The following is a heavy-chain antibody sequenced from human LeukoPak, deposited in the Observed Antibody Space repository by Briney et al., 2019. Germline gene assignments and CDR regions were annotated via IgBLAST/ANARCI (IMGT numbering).Heavy chain of an antibody. D-gene: IGHD4-17*01. CDR3: ARVGDNDAFDI. CDR2: ISANGGST. CDR1: GFTFSNYA. J-gene: IGHJ3*02. Sequence: GGSLRLSCAASGFTFSNYAMSWVRRAPGKGLEYVSAISANGGSTYYANFVKGRFTISRDNSRNTLYLQMGSLRADDMAIYYCARVGDNDAFDIWGQGTMVTVSS. V-gene: IGHV3-64*01.